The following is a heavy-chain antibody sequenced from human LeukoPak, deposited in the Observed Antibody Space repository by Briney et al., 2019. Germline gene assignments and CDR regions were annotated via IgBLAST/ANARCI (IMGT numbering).Heavy chain of an antibody. CDR2: INHSGST. D-gene: IGHD3-22*01. Sequence: SETLSLTCAVYGGSFSGYYWSWIRQPPGKGLEWIGEINHSGSTNYNPSLKSRVTISVDTSKNQFSLKLSSVTAADTAVYYCASFRNYYDSSGYAYAFDIWGQGTMVTVSS. V-gene: IGHV4-34*01. J-gene: IGHJ3*02. CDR3: ASFRNYYDSSGYAYAFDI. CDR1: GGSFSGYY.